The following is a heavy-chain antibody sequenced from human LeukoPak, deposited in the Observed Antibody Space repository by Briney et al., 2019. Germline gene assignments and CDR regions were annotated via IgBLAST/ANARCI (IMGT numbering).Heavy chain of an antibody. V-gene: IGHV3-7*01. CDR2: IKQDGSEK. Sequence: AGGSLRLSCAASGFTFSSYWMSWVRQAPGKGLEWVANIKQDGSEKYYVDSVKGRFTISRDNAKNSLYLQMNSLRAEDTAVYYCARVSPIRYYDYIWGSYRYPDAFDIWGQGTMVTVSS. J-gene: IGHJ3*02. CDR3: ARVSPIRYYDYIWGSYRYPDAFDI. D-gene: IGHD3-16*02. CDR1: GFTFSSYW.